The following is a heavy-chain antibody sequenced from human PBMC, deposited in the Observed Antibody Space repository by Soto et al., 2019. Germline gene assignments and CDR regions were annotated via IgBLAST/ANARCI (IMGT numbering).Heavy chain of an antibody. Sequence: QVPLVESGGGVVQPGRSLRLSCAASGFTFSSYGMHWVRQAPGKGLEWVAVISYDGSNKYYADSVKGRFTNSRDNSKNTLYLQMNSLRAEDTAVYCCAKGWFGELLSIDYWGQGTLVTVSS. CDR3: AKGWFGELLSIDY. J-gene: IGHJ4*02. CDR1: GFTFSSYG. V-gene: IGHV3-30*18. D-gene: IGHD3-10*01. CDR2: ISYDGSNK.